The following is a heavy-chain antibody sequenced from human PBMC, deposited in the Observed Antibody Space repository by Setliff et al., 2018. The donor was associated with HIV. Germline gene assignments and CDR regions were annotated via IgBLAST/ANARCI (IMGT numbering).Heavy chain of an antibody. J-gene: IGHJ6*02. Sequence: PGGSLRLSCEASGFTFSSYAMHWVRQAPGKGLEWVAFLRFDGSQKYYVDSVKGRFTISRDNSKHTLYLQMNSLRVEDTAVYYCAKDVCSGAYCYAYYYYGMDVWGQGTMVTVSS. CDR3: AKDVCSGAYCYAYYYYGMDV. CDR1: GFTFSSYA. D-gene: IGHD2-15*01. CDR2: LRFDGSQK. V-gene: IGHV3-30*02.